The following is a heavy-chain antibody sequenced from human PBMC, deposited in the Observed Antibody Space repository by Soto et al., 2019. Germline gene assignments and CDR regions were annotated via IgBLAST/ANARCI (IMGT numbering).Heavy chain of an antibody. Sequence: GGSLRLSCAASGFTFSSYWMSWVRQAPGKGLEWVANIKQDGSEKYYVDSVKGRFTISRDNAKNSLYLQMNSLRAEDTAVYYCARGLDIVVVVAAQPYYFDYWGQGALVTVSS. CDR2: IKQDGSEK. V-gene: IGHV3-7*04. CDR1: GFTFSSYW. J-gene: IGHJ4*02. CDR3: ARGLDIVVVVAAQPYYFDY. D-gene: IGHD2-15*01.